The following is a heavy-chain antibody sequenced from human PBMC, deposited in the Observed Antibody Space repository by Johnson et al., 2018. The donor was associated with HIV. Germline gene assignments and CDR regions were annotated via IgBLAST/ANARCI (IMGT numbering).Heavy chain of an antibody. CDR1: GFTFDDYA. D-gene: IGHD6-13*01. CDR2: ISWNSGSI. J-gene: IGHJ3*02. V-gene: IGHV3-9*01. CDR3: AREQELIGERAFDI. Sequence: VQLVESGGGLVQPGRSLRLSCAASGFTFDDYAMHWVRQAPGKGLEWVSGISWNSGSIGYADSVKGRFTISRDNAKNSLYLQMNSLGAGDTAIYYCAREQELIGERAFDIWGQGTMVTVSS.